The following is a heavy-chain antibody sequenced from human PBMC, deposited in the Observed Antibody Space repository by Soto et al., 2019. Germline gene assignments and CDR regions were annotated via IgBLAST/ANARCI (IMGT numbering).Heavy chain of an antibody. V-gene: IGHV4-31*03. CDR2: IYYSGST. CDR3: ARDNNSGSGSRGMDV. CDR1: GGSISSGGYY. Sequence: QVQLQESGPGLVKPSQTLSLTCTVSGGSISSGGYYWSWIRQHPGKGLEWIGYIYYSGSTYYNPSLKRRVTISVDTSKNQYSLKLSSVTAADTAVYYCARDNNSGSGSRGMDVWGQGTTVTVSS. J-gene: IGHJ6*02. D-gene: IGHD3-10*01.